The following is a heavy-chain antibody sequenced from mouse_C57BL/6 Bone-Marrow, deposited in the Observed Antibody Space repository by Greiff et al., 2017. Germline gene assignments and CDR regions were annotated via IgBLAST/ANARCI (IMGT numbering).Heavy chain of an antibody. V-gene: IGHV1-81*01. CDR1: GYTFTSYG. D-gene: IGHD2-1*01. CDR2: IYPRSGNT. J-gene: IGHJ3*01. CDR3: ARDYYGNYERFAY. Sequence: QVQLKESGAELARPGASVKLSCKASGYTFTSYGISWVKQRTGQGLEWIGEIYPRSGNTYYNEKFKGKATLTADKSSSTAYMALRSLTSEDSAVYFCARDYYGNYERFAYWGQGTLVTVSA.